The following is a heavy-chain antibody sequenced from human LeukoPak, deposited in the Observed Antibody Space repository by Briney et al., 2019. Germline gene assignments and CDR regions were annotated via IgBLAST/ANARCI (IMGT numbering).Heavy chain of an antibody. CDR1: GFTFSDYS. J-gene: IGHJ4*02. CDR2: ISSSSSYI. V-gene: IGHV3-21*04. Sequence: KPGGSLRFSCAASGFTFSDYSMNWVRQAPGKGLEWVSSISSSSSYIYYADSAKGRFTISRDNSKNTLYLQMNSLRAEDTAVYYCAIASGGWWLPFDYWGQGTLVTVSS. D-gene: IGHD5-12*01. CDR3: AIASGGWWLPFDY.